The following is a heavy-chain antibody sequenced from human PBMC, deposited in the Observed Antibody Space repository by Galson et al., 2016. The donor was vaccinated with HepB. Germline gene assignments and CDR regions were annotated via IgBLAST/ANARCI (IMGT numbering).Heavy chain of an antibody. CDR2: IHHSGST. J-gene: IGHJ5*02. CDR1: GGSMRGYS. D-gene: IGHD3-3*01. CDR3: ASLSKGYDFWSGYYTYSFDP. V-gene: IGHV4-59*12. Sequence: ETLSLTCTVSGGSMRGYSWSWIRQPPGRGLEWIGEIHHSGSTNYNPSLKTRVTISVDKSKNQFSLKLSSVTAADTAMYYCASLSKGYDFWSGYYTYSFDPWGQGTLVTVSS.